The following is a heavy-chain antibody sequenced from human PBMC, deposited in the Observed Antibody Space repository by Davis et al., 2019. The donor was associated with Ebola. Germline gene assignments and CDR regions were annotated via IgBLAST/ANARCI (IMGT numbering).Heavy chain of an antibody. CDR3: ARVGGSTVWDYFDY. Sequence: ASVKVSCKASGYTFTGYYMHWVRQAPGQGLEWMGWINPNSGGTNYSQKFQGRVTITRDTSASTAYMELSSLRSEDTAVYYCARVGGSTVWDYFDYWGQGTLVTVSS. CDR2: INPNSGGT. CDR1: GYTFTGYY. D-gene: IGHD3-16*01. J-gene: IGHJ4*02. V-gene: IGHV1-2*02.